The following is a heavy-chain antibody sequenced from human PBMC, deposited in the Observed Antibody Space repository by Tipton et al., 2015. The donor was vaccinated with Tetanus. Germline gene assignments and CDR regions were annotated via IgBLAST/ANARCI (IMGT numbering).Heavy chain of an antibody. CDR3: ARDKRLADRTPFDM. D-gene: IGHD6-6*01. Sequence: LRLSCTVSGGSIDSFYWTWLRQPAGKPLEWIGRIYPTGNTKYNPSPMSRVAMSVDMSRNQFSLGLNSVTSADTAVYYCARDKRLADRTPFDMWGLGTLVTVSS. J-gene: IGHJ3*02. CDR2: IYPTGNT. V-gene: IGHV4-4*07. CDR1: GGSIDSFY.